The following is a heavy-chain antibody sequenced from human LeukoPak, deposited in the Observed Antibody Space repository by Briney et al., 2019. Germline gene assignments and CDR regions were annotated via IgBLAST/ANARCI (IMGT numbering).Heavy chain of an antibody. J-gene: IGHJ4*02. Sequence: PGGPLRLSCAASGFTFSSYAMHWVRQAPGKGLEWVAVISYDGSNKYYADSVKGQFTISRDNSKNTLYLQMNSLRAEDTAVYYCARDPRGYSYGYVYWGQGTLVTVSS. V-gene: IGHV3-30*04. CDR1: GFTFSSYA. D-gene: IGHD5-18*01. CDR3: ARDPRGYSYGYVY. CDR2: ISYDGSNK.